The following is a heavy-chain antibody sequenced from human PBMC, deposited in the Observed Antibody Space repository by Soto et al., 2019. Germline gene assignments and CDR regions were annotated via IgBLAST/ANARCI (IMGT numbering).Heavy chain of an antibody. CDR1: GFTFSSYA. J-gene: IGHJ6*02. CDR3: ARGIFDSYGMDV. CDR2: ISSNGGST. Sequence: EAQLVESGGGLVQPGGSLRLSCAASGFTFSSYAMHWVRQAPGKGLEYVSVISSNGGSTYYANSVKGRFTISRDNSKNTLYLQMGSLRAEDMAVYYCARGIFDSYGMDVWGQGTTVTVSS. D-gene: IGHD2-15*01. V-gene: IGHV3-64*01.